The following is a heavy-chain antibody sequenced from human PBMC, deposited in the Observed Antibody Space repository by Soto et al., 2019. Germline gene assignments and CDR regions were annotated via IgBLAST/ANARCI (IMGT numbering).Heavy chain of an antibody. CDR1: GFALTTYG. CDR3: ARALKIAGLRDYAMDL. D-gene: IGHD6-13*01. CDR2: MWDGGENR. Sequence: QVQLVESGGGVVQPGRSLKLSCAASGFALTTYGMHWVRQAPGKGLEWVAVMWDGGENRYYARSVTGRFTISRDESQNTLYLQMNSLKIEDTAVYYCARALKIAGLRDYAMDLWGPGATVTVSS. J-gene: IGHJ6*02. V-gene: IGHV3-33*01.